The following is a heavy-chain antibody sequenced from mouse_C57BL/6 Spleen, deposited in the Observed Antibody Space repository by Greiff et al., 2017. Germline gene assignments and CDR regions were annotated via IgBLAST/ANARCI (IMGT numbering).Heavy chain of an antibody. CDR2: INPSSGYT. V-gene: IGHV1S26*01. J-gene: IGHJ1*03. D-gene: IGHD2-5*01. Sequence: QVHVKQSGAELVKPGASVKISCKASGYTFTSYTMHWVKQRPGQGLEWIGYINPSSGYTKYNQKFKDKATLTADKSSSTAYMQLSSLTSEDSAVYYCARYEYSNYWYFDVWGTGTTVTVSS. CDR1: GYTFTSYT. CDR3: ARYEYSNYWYFDV.